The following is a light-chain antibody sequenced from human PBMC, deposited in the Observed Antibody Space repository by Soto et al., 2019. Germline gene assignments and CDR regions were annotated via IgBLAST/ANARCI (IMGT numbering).Light chain of an antibody. CDR1: QSLLFSNGYNY. Sequence: DIVMTQSPLSLPVTPGEPASISCRSSQSLLFSNGYNYLDWYLQKPGQSPQLLIYLGSQRASGVPDRISGSGSGTDFTLKISSVEAEDVGVYYCMQALQTISFGQGTRLEIK. V-gene: IGKV2-28*01. J-gene: IGKJ5*01. CDR3: MQALQTIS. CDR2: LGS.